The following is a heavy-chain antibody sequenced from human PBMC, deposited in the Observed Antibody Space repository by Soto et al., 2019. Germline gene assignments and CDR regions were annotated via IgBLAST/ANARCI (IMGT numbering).Heavy chain of an antibody. Sequence: GGSLRLSCAASGFTFSSYAMHWVRQAPGKGLEYVSAISSNGGSTYYANSVKGRFTISRDNSKNTLYLQMNSLRAEDTAVYYCAKELSFSSGWTEFDYWGQGTLVTVSS. V-gene: IGHV3-64*01. CDR2: ISSNGGST. CDR1: GFTFSSYA. CDR3: AKELSFSSGWTEFDY. D-gene: IGHD6-19*01. J-gene: IGHJ4*02.